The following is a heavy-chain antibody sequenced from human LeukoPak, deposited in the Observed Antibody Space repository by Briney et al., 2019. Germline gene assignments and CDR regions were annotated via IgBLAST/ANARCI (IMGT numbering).Heavy chain of an antibody. J-gene: IGHJ4*02. CDR2: IYHSGST. V-gene: IGHV4-38-2*02. CDR3: TRDLEVGATTGFGY. CDR1: GYSISSGYY. D-gene: IGHD1-26*01. Sequence: SETLSLTCTVSGYSISSGYYWGWIRPPPGKGLEWIGSIYHSGSTYYNPSLKSRVTISVDTSKNQFSLKLSSVTAADTAVYYCTRDLEVGATTGFGYWGQGTLVTVSS.